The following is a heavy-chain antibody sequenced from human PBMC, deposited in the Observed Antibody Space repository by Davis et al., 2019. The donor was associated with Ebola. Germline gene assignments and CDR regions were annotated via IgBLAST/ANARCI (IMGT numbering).Heavy chain of an antibody. CDR3: ASKRRITMVRGVIIPHNWFDP. Sequence: SETLSLTCTVSGGSISSSSYYWGWIRQPPGKGLEWIGSIYYSGSTYYNPSLKSRVTISVDTSKNQFSLKLSSVTAADTAVYYCASKRRITMVRGVIIPHNWFDPWGQGTLVTVSS. J-gene: IGHJ5*02. D-gene: IGHD3-10*01. CDR1: GGSISSSSYY. CDR2: IYYSGST. V-gene: IGHV4-39*01.